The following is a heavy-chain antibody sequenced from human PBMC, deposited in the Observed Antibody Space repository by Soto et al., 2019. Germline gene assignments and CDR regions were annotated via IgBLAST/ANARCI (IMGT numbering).Heavy chain of an antibody. CDR2: INAGNGNT. CDR3: ARSISGPRPQWDI. Sequence: GASVTVSCTASGYTFTSYAMHWVRQAPGQRLEWMGWINAGNGNTKYSQKFQGRVTITRDTSASTAYMELSSLRSEDTAVYYCARSISGPRPQWDIWGQGTMVTVSS. V-gene: IGHV1-3*01. J-gene: IGHJ3*02. CDR1: GYTFTSYA. D-gene: IGHD3-10*01.